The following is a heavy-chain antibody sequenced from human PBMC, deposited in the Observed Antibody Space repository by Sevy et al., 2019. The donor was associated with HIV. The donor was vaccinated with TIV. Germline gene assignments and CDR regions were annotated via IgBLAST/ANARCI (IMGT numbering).Heavy chain of an antibody. CDR1: GFTFSSYS. D-gene: IGHD3-10*01. V-gene: IGHV3-48*01. CDR3: ARVGTMVQGVIIKKGGYYYGMDV. Sequence: GGSLRLSCAGSGFTFSSYSMNWVRQAPGKGLEWVSYISSSSSTIYYADSVKGRFTISRDNAKNSLYLQMNSLRAEDTAVYYCARVGTMVQGVIIKKGGYYYGMDVWGQGTTVTVSS. CDR2: ISSSSSTI. J-gene: IGHJ6*02.